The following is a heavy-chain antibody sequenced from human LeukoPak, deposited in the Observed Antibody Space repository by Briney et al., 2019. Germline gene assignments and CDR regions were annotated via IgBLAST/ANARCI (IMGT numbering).Heavy chain of an antibody. CDR2: IDPSDSYT. Sequence: GASLLISCEGAGSIFTSYWIRGGRPLRGKGQEWMGRIDPSDSYTNYSPSFQGHVTISADKSISTAYLQWSSLKASDTAMYYCARDIVVVPAAMNYYYGMDVWGKGTTVTVSS. CDR1: GSIFTSYW. J-gene: IGHJ6*04. V-gene: IGHV5-10-1*01. D-gene: IGHD2-2*01. CDR3: ARDIVVVPAAMNYYYGMDV.